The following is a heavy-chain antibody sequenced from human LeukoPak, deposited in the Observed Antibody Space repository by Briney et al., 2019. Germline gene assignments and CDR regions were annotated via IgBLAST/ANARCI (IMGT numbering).Heavy chain of an antibody. V-gene: IGHV3-7*01. J-gene: IGHJ4*02. Sequence: PGGSLRLSCAASGFTFSSYWMSWVRQPPGKGLEWVANIKQDGSEKYYVDSVKGRFTISRDNAKNSLYLQMNSLRAEDTAVYYCARDPPLTYYYDSSGYPHWGQGTLVTVSS. CDR2: IKQDGSEK. CDR1: GFTFSSYW. D-gene: IGHD3-22*01. CDR3: ARDPPLTYYYDSSGYPH.